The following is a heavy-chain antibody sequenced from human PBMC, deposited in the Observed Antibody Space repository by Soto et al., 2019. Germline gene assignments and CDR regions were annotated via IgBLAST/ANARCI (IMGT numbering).Heavy chain of an antibody. J-gene: IGHJ4*02. V-gene: IGHV4-59*08. Sequence: QVQLQESGPGLVKPSETLSLRCTVSDGSISPNYWTWIRQPPGKGLELIGYIYYAVTTTYNPSLKSPVTISVDTSKNKVSLTLTSVNATDTAVYYCARLGRYYQALDSWGQGTLVTVSS. D-gene: IGHD3-22*01. CDR1: DGSISPNY. CDR2: IYYAVTT. CDR3: ARLGRYYQALDS.